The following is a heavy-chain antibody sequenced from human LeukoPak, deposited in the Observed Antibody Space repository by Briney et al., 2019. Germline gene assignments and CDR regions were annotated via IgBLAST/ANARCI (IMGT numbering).Heavy chain of an antibody. CDR2: INHSGST. CDR1: GGSFSGYY. Sequence: SETLSLTCAVYGGSFSGYYWSWIRQPPGKWLEWIGEINHSGSTNYNPSLKSRVTISVDTSKNQFSLKLSSVTAADTAVYYCARDPGYDILTGYRLDWWFDPWGQGTLVTVSS. D-gene: IGHD3-9*01. CDR3: ARDPGYDILTGYRLDWWFDP. V-gene: IGHV4-34*01. J-gene: IGHJ5*02.